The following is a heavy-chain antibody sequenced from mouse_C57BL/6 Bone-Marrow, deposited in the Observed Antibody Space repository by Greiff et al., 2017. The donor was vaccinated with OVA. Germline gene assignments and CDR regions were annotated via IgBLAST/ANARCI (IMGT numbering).Heavy chain of an antibody. CDR2: ISNGGGST. V-gene: IGHV5-12*01. Sequence: EVKLVESGGGLVQPGGSLKLSCAASGFTFSDYYMYWVRQTPEKRLERVAYISNGGGSTYYPDTVKGRFTISRDNAKNTLYLQMSRLKSEDTAMYYCARQGGYYVYAMDYWGQGTSVTVSS. J-gene: IGHJ4*01. CDR1: GFTFSDYY. CDR3: ARQGGYYVYAMDY. D-gene: IGHD2-3*01.